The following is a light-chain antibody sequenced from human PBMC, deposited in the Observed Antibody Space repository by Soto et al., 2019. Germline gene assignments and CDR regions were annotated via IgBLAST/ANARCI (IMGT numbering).Light chain of an antibody. CDR3: QQSYSTLWT. Sequence: DIHMTQSPSSLSASVGDRFTITCRASQSISSYLNWYQQKPGKAPKLLIYAASSLQSGVPSRFSGSGSGTDFTLTISSLQPEDFATYYCQQSYSTLWTFGQGTKVDIK. V-gene: IGKV1-39*01. J-gene: IGKJ1*01. CDR1: QSISSY. CDR2: AAS.